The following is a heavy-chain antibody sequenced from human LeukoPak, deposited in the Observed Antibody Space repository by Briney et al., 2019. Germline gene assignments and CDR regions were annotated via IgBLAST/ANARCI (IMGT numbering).Heavy chain of an antibody. Sequence: GGSLRLSCAASGFTFSDYYMSWIRQAPGKGLEWVSYISSSGSTIYYADSVKGRFTISRDNAKNSLYLQMNSLRAEDTAVYYCARDHRSYQLLYSYYYYYYMDVWGKGTTVTVSS. CDR1: GFTFSDYY. V-gene: IGHV3-11*01. CDR2: ISSSGSTI. J-gene: IGHJ6*03. CDR3: ARDHRSYQLLYSYYYYYYMDV. D-gene: IGHD2-2*02.